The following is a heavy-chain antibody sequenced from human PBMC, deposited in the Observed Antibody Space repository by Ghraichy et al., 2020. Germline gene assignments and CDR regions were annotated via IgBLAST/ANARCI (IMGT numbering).Heavy chain of an antibody. J-gene: IGHJ6*02. CDR1: GFTFSSYW. CDR3: ARGGGYDFWSGYLRYYGMDV. Sequence: GSLRLSCAASGFTFSSYWMSWVRQAPGKGLEWVANIKQDGSEKYYVDSVKGRSTISRDNAKNSLYLQMNSLRAEDTAVYYCARGGGYDFWSGYLRYYGMDVWGQGTTVTVSS. CDR2: IKQDGSEK. V-gene: IGHV3-7*03. D-gene: IGHD3-3*01.